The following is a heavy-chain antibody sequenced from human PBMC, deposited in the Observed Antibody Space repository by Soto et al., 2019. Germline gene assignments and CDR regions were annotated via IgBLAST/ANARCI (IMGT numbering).Heavy chain of an antibody. CDR3: ARGLNGIGTSYAFDR. D-gene: IGHD1-7*01. V-gene: IGHV3-23*01. J-gene: IGHJ4*02. CDR2: TSASGGVT. Sequence: GVSLRLSCAASGFTFYSHAMSWFRQAPGKVLEWVSCTSASGGVTYYADSVKGRFTISRDIPKNSLYLQMNSLRAADTAVYYCARGLNGIGTSYAFDRWGQGTLVTVSS. CDR1: GFTFYSHA.